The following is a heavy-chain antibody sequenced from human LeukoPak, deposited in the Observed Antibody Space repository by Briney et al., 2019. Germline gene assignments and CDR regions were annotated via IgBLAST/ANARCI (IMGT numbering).Heavy chain of an antibody. J-gene: IGHJ6*03. CDR1: GFTFSSYS. Sequence: RGSLRLSCTASGFTFSSYSMNWVRQAPGKGLEWVSYISSSSSTIYYADSVKGRFTISRDNAKNSLYLQMNSLRAEDTAVYYCARDRIVGASRGDYYYYMDVWGKGTTVTVSS. V-gene: IGHV3-48*01. D-gene: IGHD1-26*01. CDR2: ISSSSSTI. CDR3: ARDRIVGASRGDYYYYMDV.